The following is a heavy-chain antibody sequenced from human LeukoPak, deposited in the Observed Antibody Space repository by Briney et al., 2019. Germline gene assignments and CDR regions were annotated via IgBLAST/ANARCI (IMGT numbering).Heavy chain of an antibody. Sequence: PGGSLRLSCAASGFTFSSYEMNWVRQAPGKGLEWVSYISSSSSYIYYADSVKGRFTISRDNAKNSLYLQMNSLRAEDTAVYYCARGHAYYFDYWGQGTLVTVSS. CDR1: GFTFSSYE. CDR3: ARGHAYYFDY. CDR2: ISSSSSYI. V-gene: IGHV3-21*05. J-gene: IGHJ4*02.